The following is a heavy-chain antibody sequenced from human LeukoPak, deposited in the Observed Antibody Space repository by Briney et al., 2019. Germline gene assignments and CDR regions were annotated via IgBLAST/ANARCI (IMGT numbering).Heavy chain of an antibody. CDR1: GFTFSSYG. Sequence: GRSLRLSCAASGFTFSSYGMHWVRQAPGKGLEWVAVISYDGSNKYYADSVKGRFIISRDNSKNTLYLQMNSLRAEDTAVYYCAKDLYYDYVWGSYRNVPMDHWGQGTLVTVSS. CDR2: ISYDGSNK. V-gene: IGHV3-30*18. J-gene: IGHJ4*02. CDR3: AKDLYYDYVWGSYRNVPMDH. D-gene: IGHD3-16*02.